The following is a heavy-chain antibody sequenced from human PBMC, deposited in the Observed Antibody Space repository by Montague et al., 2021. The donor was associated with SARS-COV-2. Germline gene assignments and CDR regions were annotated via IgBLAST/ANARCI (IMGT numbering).Heavy chain of an antibody. V-gene: IGHV4-59*08. D-gene: IGHD2-15*01. Sequence: SETLSLTCTVSGGSISRFYWSWFRQPPGKGLDWIGYISDSGSTNYNPSLTSRVTMSVDTSKNQFSLKVNSVTAADTAVYYCARHYSATLPAVYWGQGTLVTVSS. J-gene: IGHJ4*02. CDR2: ISDSGST. CDR1: GGSISRFY. CDR3: ARHYSATLPAVY.